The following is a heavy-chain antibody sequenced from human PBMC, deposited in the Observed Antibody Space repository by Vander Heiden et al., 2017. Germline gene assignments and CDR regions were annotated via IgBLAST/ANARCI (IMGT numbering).Heavy chain of an antibody. CDR3: AKGRVTSGIASSYYAMDV. J-gene: IGHJ6*02. CDR1: GFTFSSNG. Sequence: EVQLLESGGGLVQPGGSLRLSCAASGFTFSSNGMTWVRRAPGKGLEWVSTISGSGGSTYYADSVKGRLTVSRDNSESTLYLQMNSLRAEDTAVYYCAKGRVTSGIASSYYAMDVWGQGTTVTVSS. D-gene: IGHD1-26*01. CDR2: ISGSGGST. V-gene: IGHV3-23*01.